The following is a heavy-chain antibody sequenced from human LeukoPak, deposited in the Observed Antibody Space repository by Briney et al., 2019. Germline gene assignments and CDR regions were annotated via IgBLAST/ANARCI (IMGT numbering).Heavy chain of an antibody. D-gene: IGHD1-1*01. CDR1: RFTFRNYG. V-gene: IGHV3-33*01. Sequence: GGSLRLSCAASRFTFRNYGMHWVRQAPGKGLEWVATIWYDGSNQYYADSVKGRFTISRDNSKNTLYLQMNSLRVEDTAVYYCTRDRVQQYFEYWGQGTLVTVSS. CDR2: IWYDGSNQ. J-gene: IGHJ4*02. CDR3: TRDRVQQYFEY.